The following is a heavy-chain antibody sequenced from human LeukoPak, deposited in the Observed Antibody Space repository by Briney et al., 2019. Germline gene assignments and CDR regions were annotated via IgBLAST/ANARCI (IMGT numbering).Heavy chain of an antibody. CDR1: GGSISSSTYY. V-gene: IGHV4-39*01. J-gene: IGHJ4*02. Sequence: SETLSLTCTVSGGSISSSTYYWGWIRRPPGKGLEWIGSIYYSGSTYYNPSLKSQVTVSVDTSKNQFSLNLSSVTAADTAVYYCVRGSTLRHYQYWGQGTLVTVSS. D-gene: IGHD3-16*01. CDR3: VRGSTLRHYQY. CDR2: IYYSGST.